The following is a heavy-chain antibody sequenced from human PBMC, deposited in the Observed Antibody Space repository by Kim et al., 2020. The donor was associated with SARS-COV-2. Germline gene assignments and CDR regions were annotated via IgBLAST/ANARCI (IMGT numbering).Heavy chain of an antibody. CDR2: ISYDGSNK. V-gene: IGHV3-30*04. Sequence: GGSLRLSCAASGFTFSTYAMHWVRQAQGKGLEWVAVISYDGSNKYYADSVKGRFTISRDNSKNTLYLQMNSLRAEDTAVYYCAREAVLRYFDWLKNYYGMDVWGQGTTVTVSS. CDR3: AREAVLRYFDWLKNYYGMDV. CDR1: GFTFSTYA. D-gene: IGHD3-9*01. J-gene: IGHJ6*02.